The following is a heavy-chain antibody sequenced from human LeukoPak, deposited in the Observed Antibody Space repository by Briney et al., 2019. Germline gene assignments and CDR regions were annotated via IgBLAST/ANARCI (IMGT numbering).Heavy chain of an antibody. CDR1: GGSISSGGYY. CDR2: IYYSGST. CDR3: ARDQGRAFDY. J-gene: IGHJ4*02. V-gene: IGHV4-31*03. Sequence: SETLSLTCTVSGGSISSGGYYWSWIRQHPGKGLEWIGYIYYSGSTYYNPSLKSRVTISVDTSKNQFSLKLSSVTAADTAVYYCARDQGRAFDYWGQGTLVTVSS. D-gene: IGHD3-10*01.